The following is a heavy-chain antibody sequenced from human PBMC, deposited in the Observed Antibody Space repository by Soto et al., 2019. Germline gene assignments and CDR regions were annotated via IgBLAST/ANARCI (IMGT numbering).Heavy chain of an antibody. V-gene: IGHV2-5*02. J-gene: IGHJ4*02. CDR2: IYWDDDK. Sequence: QITLKESGPTLVKPTQTLALTCTFSGFSLTTGGVGVGWIRQPPGKALEWLALIYWDDDKRYSPSLTSRLTITKDTSRNQVVLTMTNMDPVDTATYFCARAQWFGDPFDYWGQGTPFTVSS. CDR3: ARAQWFGDPFDY. D-gene: IGHD3-10*01. CDR1: GFSLTTGGVG.